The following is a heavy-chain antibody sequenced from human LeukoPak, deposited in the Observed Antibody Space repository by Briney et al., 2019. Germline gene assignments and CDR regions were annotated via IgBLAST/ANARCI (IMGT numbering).Heavy chain of an antibody. D-gene: IGHD3-10*01. CDR2: ISSSSSYI. V-gene: IGHV3-21*01. CDR3: ARRLGRGWFDP. Sequence: GGSLRLSCAAPGFTFSSYSMNWVRQAPGKGLEWVSSISSSSSYIYYADSVKGRFTISRDNAKNSLYLQMNSLRAEDTAVYYCARRLGRGWFDPWGQGTLVTVSS. J-gene: IGHJ5*02. CDR1: GFTFSSYS.